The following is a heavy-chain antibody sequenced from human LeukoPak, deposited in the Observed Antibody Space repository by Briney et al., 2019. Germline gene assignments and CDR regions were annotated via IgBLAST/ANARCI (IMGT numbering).Heavy chain of an antibody. D-gene: IGHD2-8*01. CDR1: GGSFSGYY. Sequence: SETLSLTCAVYGGSFSGYYWSWIRQPPGKGLEWIGEINHSGSTNYNPSLKSRVTISVDTPKNQFSLKLSSVTAADTAVYYCARVEGYCTNGVCYTPWFDPWGQGTLVTVSS. CDR2: INHSGST. CDR3: ARVEGYCTNGVCYTPWFDP. V-gene: IGHV4-34*01. J-gene: IGHJ5*02.